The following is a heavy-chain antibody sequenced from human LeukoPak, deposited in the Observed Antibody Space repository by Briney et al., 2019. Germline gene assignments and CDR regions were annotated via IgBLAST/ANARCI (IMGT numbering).Heavy chain of an antibody. CDR2: ISGSGGST. Sequence: GGSLRLSCAASGFTFSSYAMSWVRQAPGKGLEWVSAISGSGGSTYYADSVKGRFTISRDNAKNSLYLQMNSLRAEDTAVYYCAREPANGSFDYWGQGTLVTVSS. V-gene: IGHV3-23*01. J-gene: IGHJ4*02. CDR3: AREPANGSFDY. D-gene: IGHD3-10*01. CDR1: GFTFSSYA.